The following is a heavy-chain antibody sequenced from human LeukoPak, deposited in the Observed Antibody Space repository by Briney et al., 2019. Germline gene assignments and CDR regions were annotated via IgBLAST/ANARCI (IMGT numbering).Heavy chain of an antibody. CDR1: GGSISSSNW. CDR2: INHSGST. D-gene: IGHD3-3*01. CDR3: ARGGDFWSGYYYFDY. V-gene: IGHV4-4*02. Sequence: SETLSLTCAVSGGSISSSNWWSWVRQPPGKGLEWIGEINHSGSTNYNPSLKSRVTISVDTSKNQFSLKLSSVTAADTAVYYCARGGDFWSGYYYFDYWGQGTLVTVSS. J-gene: IGHJ4*02.